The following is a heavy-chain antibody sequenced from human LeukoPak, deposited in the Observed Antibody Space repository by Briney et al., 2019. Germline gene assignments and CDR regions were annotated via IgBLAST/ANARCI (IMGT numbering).Heavy chain of an antibody. J-gene: IGHJ4*02. CDR2: IYYSGST. V-gene: IGHV4-30-4*08. D-gene: IGHD5-12*01. Sequence: PSETLSLTCTVSGDSISSGDYYWSWIRQPPGKGLEWIGYIYYSGSTYYNPSLKSRVTIPVDTSKNQFSLKLSSVTAADTAVYYCARVATISLEYWGQGTLVTVSS. CDR3: ARVATISLEY. CDR1: GDSISSGDYY.